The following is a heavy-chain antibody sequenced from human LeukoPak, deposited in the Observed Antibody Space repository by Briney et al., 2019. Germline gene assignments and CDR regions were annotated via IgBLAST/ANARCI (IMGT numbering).Heavy chain of an antibody. J-gene: IGHJ4*02. V-gene: IGHV3-33*01. CDR1: GFTFSSYG. CDR3: ARDSGSYDLITYYFDY. Sequence: GGSLGLSCAASGFTFSSYGMHWVRQAPGKGLEWVAVIWYDGSNKYYADSVKGQFTISRDNSKNTLYLHMNSLRAEDTAVYYCARDSGSYDLITYYFDYWGQGTLVTVSS. CDR2: IWYDGSNK. D-gene: IGHD1-26*01.